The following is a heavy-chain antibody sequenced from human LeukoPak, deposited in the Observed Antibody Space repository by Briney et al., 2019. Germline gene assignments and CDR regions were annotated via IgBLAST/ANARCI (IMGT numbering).Heavy chain of an antibody. CDR1: GFTFDDYA. J-gene: IGHJ5*02. CDR2: ITGNSDSV. V-gene: IGHV3-9*01. Sequence: GRSLRLSCAASGFTFDDYAMHWVRQLPGKGLEWVAGITGNSDSVGYGDSVKGRFTISRDNAKNSLFLQMNSLSADDTAFYYCAKGLYHNILTGNYFDPWGQGTPVTVSS. D-gene: IGHD3-9*01. CDR3: AKGLYHNILTGNYFDP.